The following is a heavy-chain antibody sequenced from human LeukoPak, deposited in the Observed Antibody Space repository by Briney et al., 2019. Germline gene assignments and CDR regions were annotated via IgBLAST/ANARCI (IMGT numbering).Heavy chain of an antibody. Sequence: PSETLPLTCTVSGGSISSYYWSWIRQPAGKGLEWIGRIYTSGSTNYNPSLKSRVTMSVDTSKNQFSLKLSSVTAADTAVYYCARGSPWYYDFWSGYRPDYMDVWGKGTTVTVSS. CDR2: IYTSGST. CDR1: GGSISSYY. D-gene: IGHD3-3*01. CDR3: ARGSPWYYDFWSGYRPDYMDV. V-gene: IGHV4-4*07. J-gene: IGHJ6*03.